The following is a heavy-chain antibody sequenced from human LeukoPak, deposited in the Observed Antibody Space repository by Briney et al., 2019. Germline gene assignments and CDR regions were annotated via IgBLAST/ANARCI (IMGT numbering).Heavy chain of an antibody. D-gene: IGHD3-9*01. CDR1: GYTFTGYY. Sequence: ASVKVSCKASGYTFTGYYMHWVRQAPGQGLEWMGRINPNSGGTNYAQTFQGRVTMTRDTSISTAYMELSRLRSDDTAVYYCARDLDGLWWLVYWGQGTLVTVSS. J-gene: IGHJ4*02. CDR2: INPNSGGT. V-gene: IGHV1-2*06. CDR3: ARDLDGLWWLVY.